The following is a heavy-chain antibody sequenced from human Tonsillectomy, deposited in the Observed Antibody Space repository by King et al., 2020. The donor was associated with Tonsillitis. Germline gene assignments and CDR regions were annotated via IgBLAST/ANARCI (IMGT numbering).Heavy chain of an antibody. V-gene: IGHV3-23*04. J-gene: IGHJ6*02. CDR3: AKDSRLLWFGELSVYYYGMDV. Sequence: DVQLVESGGGLVQPGGSLRLSCAASGFTFSSYAMSWVRQAPGKGLEWVAAISGSGGSTYYADSVKGRFTISRDTSKNTLYLQMNSLRAEDTAVYYCAKDSRLLWFGELSVYYYGMDVWGQGTTVTVSS. CDR2: ISGSGGST. CDR1: GFTFSSYA. D-gene: IGHD3-10*01.